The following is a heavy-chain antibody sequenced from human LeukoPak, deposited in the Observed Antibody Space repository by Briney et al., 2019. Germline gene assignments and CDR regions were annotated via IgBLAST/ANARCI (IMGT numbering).Heavy chain of an antibody. J-gene: IGHJ6*02. CDR3: ARSTVDQYYYYGMDV. CDR1: GFTVSSNY. Sequence: GGSLRLSCAASGFTVSSNYMSWVRQAPGKGLEWVSVIYSGGSTYYADSVEGRFTISRDNSKNTLYLQMNSLRAEDTAVYYCARSTVDQYYYYGMDVWGQGTTVTVSS. D-gene: IGHD4-23*01. V-gene: IGHV3-53*01. CDR2: IYSGGST.